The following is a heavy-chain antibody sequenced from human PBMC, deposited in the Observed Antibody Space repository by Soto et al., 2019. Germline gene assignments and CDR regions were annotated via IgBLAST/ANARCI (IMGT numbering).Heavy chain of an antibody. D-gene: IGHD6-13*01. Sequence: EVRLVESGGALVQPGGTLKLSCAASGFIFSDSIINWVRQASGKGLEWVGRIKSKADNYATAYSASVNGRFTISRDDSKNMAYLQVNSLKAEDTARYYCTRLAFSTSWYGFDYWGQGTLVTVSS. J-gene: IGHJ4*02. CDR2: IKSKADNYAT. CDR3: TRLAFSTSWYGFDY. V-gene: IGHV3-73*02. CDR1: GFIFSDSI.